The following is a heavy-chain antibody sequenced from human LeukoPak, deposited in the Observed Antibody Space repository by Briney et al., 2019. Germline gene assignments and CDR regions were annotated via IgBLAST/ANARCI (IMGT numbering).Heavy chain of an antibody. D-gene: IGHD5-24*01. V-gene: IGHV4-34*01. J-gene: IGHJ4*02. CDR3: ARDLEGDGYNLGY. Sequence: SETLSLTCAVYGGSFSGYYWSWIRQPPGKGLEWIGEINHSGSTNYNPSLKSRVTISVDTSKNQFSLKLSSVTAADTAVYYCARDLEGDGYNLGYWGQGALVTVSS. CDR1: GGSFSGYY. CDR2: INHSGST.